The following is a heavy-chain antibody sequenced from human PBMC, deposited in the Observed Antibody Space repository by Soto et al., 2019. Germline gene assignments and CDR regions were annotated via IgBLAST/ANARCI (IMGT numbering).Heavy chain of an antibody. V-gene: IGHV2-5*01. CDR2: IYWNDNN. D-gene: IGHD6-19*01. J-gene: IGHJ4*02. CDR1: GFSLSSPAVG. CDR3: AHGSGWLSDY. Sequence: QITLKESGPPLVKPTQTLTLTCTFSGFSLSSPAVGVNWIHQPPGKALEWLALIYWNDNNQYSPSLRSRLTITKDTSKNQVVLTMTNVDPADTATYYCAHGSGWLSDYWGQGTLVTVSS.